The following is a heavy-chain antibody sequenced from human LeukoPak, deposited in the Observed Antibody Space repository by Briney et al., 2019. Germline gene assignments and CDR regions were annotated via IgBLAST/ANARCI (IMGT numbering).Heavy chain of an antibody. D-gene: IGHD1-26*01. CDR1: GFTFSSYA. V-gene: IGHV3-30-3*01. CDR2: IPYDGSNK. J-gene: IGHJ4*02. Sequence: PGGSLRLSCAASGFTFSSYAMHWVRQAPGKGLEWVAVIPYDGSNKYYADSVKGRFTISRDNSKNTLYLQMNSLRAEDTAVYYCARDFIGSCHDYWGQGTLVTVSS. CDR3: ARDFIGSCHDY.